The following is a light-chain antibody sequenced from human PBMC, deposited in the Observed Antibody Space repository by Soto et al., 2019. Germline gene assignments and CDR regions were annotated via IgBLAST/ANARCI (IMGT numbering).Light chain of an antibody. J-gene: IGKJ4*01. CDR1: QSISSTY. CDR2: GAS. V-gene: IGKV3-20*01. Sequence: EIVLTQSPGTLSWSPGERATLSCRASQSISSTYLAWYQQTRGQAPRLLIYGASSRATGIPDRFSGSGSGTDFTLTISRLEPEDFALYYCQQYGGSLTFGGGTKVDI. CDR3: QQYGGSLT.